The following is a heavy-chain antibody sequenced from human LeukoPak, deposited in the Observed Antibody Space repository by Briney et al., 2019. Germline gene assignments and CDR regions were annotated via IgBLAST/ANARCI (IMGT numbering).Heavy chain of an antibody. CDR1: GGSISSSSYY. V-gene: IGHV4-39*07. J-gene: IGHJ4*02. D-gene: IGHD3-3*01. Sequence: SETLSLTCTVSGGSISSSSYYWGWIRQPPGKGLEWIGSIYYSGSTYYNPSLKSRVTISVDTSKNQFSLKLSSVTAADTAVYYCARVVPRFLEWLFFDYWGQGTLVTVSS. CDR2: IYYSGST. CDR3: ARVVPRFLEWLFFDY.